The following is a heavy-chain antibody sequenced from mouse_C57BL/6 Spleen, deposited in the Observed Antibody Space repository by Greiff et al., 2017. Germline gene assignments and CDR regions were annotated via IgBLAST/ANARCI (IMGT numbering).Heavy chain of an antibody. Sequence: EVQLQQSGPELVKPGASVKMSCKASGYTFTDYNMHWVKQSHGKSLEWIGYINPNNGGTSYNQKFKGKATLTVNKSSSTAYMELRSLTSEDSAVYYCASIYYGNLYYAMDYWGQGTSVTVSS. CDR3: ASIYYGNLYYAMDY. CDR1: GYTFTDYN. J-gene: IGHJ4*01. CDR2: INPNNGGT. D-gene: IGHD2-1*01. V-gene: IGHV1-22*01.